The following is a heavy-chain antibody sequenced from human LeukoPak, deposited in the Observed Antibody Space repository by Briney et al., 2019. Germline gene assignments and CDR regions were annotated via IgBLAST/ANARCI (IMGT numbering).Heavy chain of an antibody. J-gene: IGHJ4*02. Sequence: HPGGSLRLSCAASGFTFTSYAMSWVRQAPGKGLEWVSVISSSGGSTSYADSVKGRFTISRDNSKNTLYLQMNSLRAEDTAVYYFAQMLAFVVVPAAPLYYWGQGTLVTVSS. CDR2: ISSSGGST. D-gene: IGHD2-2*01. CDR3: AQMLAFVVVPAAPLYY. CDR1: GFTFTSYA. V-gene: IGHV3-23*01.